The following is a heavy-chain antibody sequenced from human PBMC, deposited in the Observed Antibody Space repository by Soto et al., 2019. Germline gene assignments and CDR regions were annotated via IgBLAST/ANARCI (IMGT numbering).Heavy chain of an antibody. J-gene: IGHJ4*02. V-gene: IGHV3-9*01. D-gene: IGHD3-3*01. CDR3: VGAQLGDLWSGGPFDS. CDR2: ISWNSGNA. Sequence: DVQLVESGGTLVQPGRSLRLSCAASGFSFDDHAMHWARQTPEKGLEWVAGISWNSGNADYAVSVKGRFTISRDNGKNCQFLDMNGPSAGDTALYYCVGAQLGDLWSGGPFDSWGQGTLVAVSS. CDR1: GFSFDDHA.